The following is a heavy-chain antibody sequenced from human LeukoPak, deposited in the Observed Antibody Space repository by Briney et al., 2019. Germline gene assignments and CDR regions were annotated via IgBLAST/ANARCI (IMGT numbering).Heavy chain of an antibody. J-gene: IGHJ4*02. Sequence: GSSVKVSCKASGGTFSSYAISWVRQAPGQGLEWMGRIIPILGIANYAQKFQGRVTITADKSTSTAYMELSNLRSEDTAVYYCASAIVGATGGDYWGQGTLVTVSS. CDR2: IIPILGIA. D-gene: IGHD1-26*01. CDR1: GGTFSSYA. CDR3: ASAIVGATGGDY. V-gene: IGHV1-69*04.